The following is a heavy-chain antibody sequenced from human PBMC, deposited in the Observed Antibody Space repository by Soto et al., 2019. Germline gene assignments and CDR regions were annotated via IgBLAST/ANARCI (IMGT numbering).Heavy chain of an antibody. V-gene: IGHV4-59*01. CDR1: GDSISNYY. CDR3: ARDQGIASSGPFDY. J-gene: IGHJ4*02. Sequence: SETLSLTCTVSGDSISNYYWSWIRQAPGKGLEWIGFIYHSGNTNYNPPLKSRVTMSIDTSKSQFSLKLNSVTAADTAVYYCARDQGIASSGPFDYWGPGTLVTV. CDR2: IYHSGNT. D-gene: IGHD6-13*01.